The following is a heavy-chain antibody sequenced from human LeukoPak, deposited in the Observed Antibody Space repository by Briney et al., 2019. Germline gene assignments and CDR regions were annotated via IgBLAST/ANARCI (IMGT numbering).Heavy chain of an antibody. Sequence: GESLKISCKGSGYSFSSYWIVWVRQMPGKGLEWMGIIYPGDSDTRYSPSFQGQVTISADKSISTAYLQWSSLKASDTAMYYCARQRSGIYFPDLYDYWGQGTLVTVSS. CDR3: ARQRSGIYFPDLYDY. D-gene: IGHD1-26*01. CDR2: IYPGDSDT. J-gene: IGHJ4*02. CDR1: GYSFSSYW. V-gene: IGHV5-51*01.